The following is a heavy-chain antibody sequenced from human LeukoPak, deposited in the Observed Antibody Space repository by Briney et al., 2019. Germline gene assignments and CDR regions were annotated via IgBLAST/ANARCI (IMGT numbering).Heavy chain of an antibody. J-gene: IGHJ4*02. D-gene: IGHD6-19*01. Sequence: PVASVTVSCKASGYTFTSYAMHWVRQAPGQGLEWMGWISAYNGNTNYAQKLQGRVTMTTDTSTSTAYMELRSLRSDDTAVYYCARYLEQWQDYFDYWGQGTLVTVSS. CDR3: ARYLEQWQDYFDY. V-gene: IGHV1-18*01. CDR1: GYTFTSYA. CDR2: ISAYNGNT.